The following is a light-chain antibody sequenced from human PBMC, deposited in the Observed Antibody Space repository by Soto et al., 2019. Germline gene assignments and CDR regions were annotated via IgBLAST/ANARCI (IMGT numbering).Light chain of an antibody. Sequence: QSALTQPPSVSGTPGQRVTISCSGSSSNIATNSVNWYQQLPATAPRLLIYTNNRRPSEVPDRFSGSKSGTSASLAISGLQSEDEADYYCAVWDDNLNSVVFGGGTKATVL. V-gene: IGLV1-44*01. J-gene: IGLJ2*01. CDR3: AVWDDNLNSVV. CDR2: TNN. CDR1: SSNIATNS.